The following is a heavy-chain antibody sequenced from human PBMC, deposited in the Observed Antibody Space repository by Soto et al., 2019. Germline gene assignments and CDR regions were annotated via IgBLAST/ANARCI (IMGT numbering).Heavy chain of an antibody. J-gene: IGHJ5*02. CDR3: ARDKALGTTSLFDP. CDR1: GYTFTGNY. V-gene: IGHV1-2*02. Sequence: ASVKVSCKAFGYTFTGNYIHWVRQAPGQGLEWMGWINPNSGGTNYAQKFQGRVTMTRDTSISTAYMELSRLRSDDTAVYYCARDKALGTTSLFDPWGQRTLVTVSS. CDR2: INPNSGGT. D-gene: IGHD1-1*01.